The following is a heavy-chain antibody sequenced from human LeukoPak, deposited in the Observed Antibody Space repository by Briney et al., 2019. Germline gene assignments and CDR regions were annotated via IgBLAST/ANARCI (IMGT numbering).Heavy chain of an antibody. CDR3: ARDGCSSSSCYLPYQYYYMAV. CDR2: IKQDGSEE. Sequence: PGGSLRLSCAASGFTFSSYWMSWVRQAPGKGLEWVANIKQDGSEEYYVDSVKGRFTVSRDNAKNSLYLQTNSLRAEDTAVYYCARDGCSSSSCYLPYQYYYMAVWGKGTTVTVSS. J-gene: IGHJ6*03. D-gene: IGHD2-2*01. CDR1: GFTFSSYW. V-gene: IGHV3-7*01.